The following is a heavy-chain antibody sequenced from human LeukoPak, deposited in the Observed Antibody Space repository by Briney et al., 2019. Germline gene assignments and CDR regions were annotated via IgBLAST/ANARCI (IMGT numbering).Heavy chain of an antibody. D-gene: IGHD1-26*01. CDR3: VKDMFGGDRGTYYPLES. CDR1: GFIFDDYA. CDR2: ISWSSDRV. Sequence: GGSLRLSCVASGFIFDDYAMHWVRQVPGKGLEWVAGISWSSDRVDYADSVKGRFTISRDNAKNSLHLQMNSLRREDTALYFCVKDMFGGDRGTYYPLESWGQGTLVSVSP. V-gene: IGHV3-9*01. J-gene: IGHJ1*01.